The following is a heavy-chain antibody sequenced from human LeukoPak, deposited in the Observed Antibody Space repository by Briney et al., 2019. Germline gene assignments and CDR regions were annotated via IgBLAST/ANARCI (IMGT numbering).Heavy chain of an antibody. J-gene: IGHJ4*02. CDR1: GFTFSSYA. CDR2: ISGSGGST. Sequence: GGSLRLSCAASGFTFSSYAMSWVRQAPGKGLEWVSAISGSGGSTYYADSVKGRFTISRDNAKSFLYLQMNSLRAEDAAVYYCAGGQGYLIEYWGQGTLVTVSS. CDR3: AGGQGYLIEY. D-gene: IGHD2-15*01. V-gene: IGHV3-23*01.